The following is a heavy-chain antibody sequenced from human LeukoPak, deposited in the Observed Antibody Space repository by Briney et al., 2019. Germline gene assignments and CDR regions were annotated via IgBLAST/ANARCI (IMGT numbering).Heavy chain of an antibody. Sequence: SETLSLTCTVSGGSISSYYWSWIRQPAGKALEWIGRIYTSGSTNYNPSLRSRVTMSVDTSKNQFSLKLSSVTAADTAVYYCARDMRYCSSTSCYLYYFDSWGQGTLITVSS. CDR3: ARDMRYCSSTSCYLYYFDS. D-gene: IGHD2-2*01. V-gene: IGHV4-4*07. CDR1: GGSISSYY. CDR2: IYTSGST. J-gene: IGHJ4*02.